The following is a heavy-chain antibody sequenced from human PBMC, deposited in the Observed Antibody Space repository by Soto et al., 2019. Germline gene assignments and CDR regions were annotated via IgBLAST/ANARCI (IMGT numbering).Heavy chain of an antibody. Sequence: PGESLKISCKGSGYSFTSYWISWVRQMPGKGLEWMGRIDPSDSYTNYSPSFQGHVTISADKSISTAYLQWSSLKASDTAMYYCARPAGDFWSGYYRGYYYYGMDVWGQGTKVTVSS. V-gene: IGHV5-10-1*01. J-gene: IGHJ6*02. D-gene: IGHD3-3*01. CDR2: IDPSDSYT. CDR3: ARPAGDFWSGYYRGYYYYGMDV. CDR1: GYSFTSYW.